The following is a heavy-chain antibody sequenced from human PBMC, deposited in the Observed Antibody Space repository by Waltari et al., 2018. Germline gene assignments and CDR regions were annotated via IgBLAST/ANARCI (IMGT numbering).Heavy chain of an antibody. V-gene: IGHV4-38-2*01. Sequence: QVQLLESGPGLVKSSETLSLTCDVSGYAVNSGFYWGWIRQAPGEGLEWVATVYHDGTTFYHPSLKSRLSVSMDTSKNQISLTLKSVTAADTAVYYCSRQVLGYCTSAACRRLESWGQGTLVTVSS. J-gene: IGHJ4*02. CDR2: VYHDGTT. CDR1: GYAVNSGFY. CDR3: SRQVLGYCTSAACRRLES. D-gene: IGHD2-2*03.